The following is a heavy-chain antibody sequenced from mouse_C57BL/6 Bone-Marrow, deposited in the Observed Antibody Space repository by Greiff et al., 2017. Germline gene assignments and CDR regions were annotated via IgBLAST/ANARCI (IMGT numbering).Heavy chain of an antibody. J-gene: IGHJ4*01. Sequence: QVQLQQPGAELVKPGASVKMSCKASGYTFTSYWITWVKQRPGQGLEWIGAIYPGSGSPNYNEKFKSKATLTVDTSSSTAYMQLSSLTSEDSAVYYCARSYYDYDEAMDYWGQRTSVTVSS. CDR3: ARSYYDYDEAMDY. D-gene: IGHD2-4*01. CDR2: IYPGSGSP. V-gene: IGHV1-55*01. CDR1: GYTFTSYW.